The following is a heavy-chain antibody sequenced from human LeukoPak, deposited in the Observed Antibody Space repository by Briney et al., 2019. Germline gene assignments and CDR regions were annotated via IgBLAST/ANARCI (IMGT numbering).Heavy chain of an antibody. CDR2: INPNSGGT. CDR1: GGTFSSYA. D-gene: IGHD3-3*01. Sequence: ASVKVSCKASGGTFSSYAISWVRQAPGQGLEWMGRINPNSGGTNYAQKFQGRVTMTRDTSISTAYMELSSLRSEDTAVYYCARGRRTYYDFWSGYPDWFDPWGQGTLVTVSS. V-gene: IGHV1-2*06. CDR3: ARGRRTYYDFWSGYPDWFDP. J-gene: IGHJ5*02.